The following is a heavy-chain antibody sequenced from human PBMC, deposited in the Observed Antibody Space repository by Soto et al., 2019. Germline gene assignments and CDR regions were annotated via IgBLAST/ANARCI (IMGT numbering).Heavy chain of an antibody. CDR1: GYTFTSYA. Sequence: ASVKVSCKASGYTFTSYAMHWVRQAPGQRLEWMGWINAGNGNTKYSQKFQGRVTITRDTSASTAYMELSSLRSEDTAVYYCARDSLDCSSTSCYAEVYYYYGMDVWGQGTTVTVSS. D-gene: IGHD2-2*01. V-gene: IGHV1-3*01. CDR3: ARDSLDCSSTSCYAEVYYYYGMDV. CDR2: INAGNGNT. J-gene: IGHJ6*02.